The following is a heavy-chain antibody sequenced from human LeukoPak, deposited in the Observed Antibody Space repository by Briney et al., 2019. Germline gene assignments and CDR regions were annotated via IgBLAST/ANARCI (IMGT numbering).Heavy chain of an antibody. CDR2: IKSQAFGGTT. CDR1: GFTFGDYA. CDR3: TRVRKNKTYYYDSSGYYFEY. Sequence: AGGSLRLSCTASGFTFGDYAMSWVRQAPGKGLEWVGFIKSQAFGGTTEYAASVRGRFTIPRDDSKSIAYLQMNSLKTEDTAVYYCTRVRKNKTYYYDSSGYYFEYWGQGALVTVSS. D-gene: IGHD3-22*01. V-gene: IGHV3-49*04. J-gene: IGHJ4*02.